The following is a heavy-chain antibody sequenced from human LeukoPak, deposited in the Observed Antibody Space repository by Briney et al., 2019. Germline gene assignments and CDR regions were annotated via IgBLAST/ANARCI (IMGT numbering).Heavy chain of an antibody. CDR2: ISAYNGNT. CDR3: AATVNYYYYMDV. D-gene: IGHD4-11*01. V-gene: IGHV1-18*01. Sequence: ASVKVSCKASGYTFTSYGISWVRQAPGQGPEWMGWISAYNGNTNYAQKLQGRVTMTTDTSTSTAYMELRSLRSDDTAVYYCAATVNYYYYMDVWGKGTTVTVSS. CDR1: GYTFTSYG. J-gene: IGHJ6*03.